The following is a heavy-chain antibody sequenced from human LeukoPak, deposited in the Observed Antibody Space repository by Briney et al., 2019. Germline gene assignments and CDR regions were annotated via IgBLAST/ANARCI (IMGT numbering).Heavy chain of an antibody. CDR1: GFTVSSNY. D-gene: IGHD6-6*01. CDR3: AKDKDVSIAAPYH. CDR2: IYSGGST. J-gene: IGHJ3*01. Sequence: PGGSLRLSCAASGFTVSSNYMSWVRQAPGKGLEWVSVIYSGGSTYYADSVKGRFTISRDNSKNRLYLQMNSLRSEDTAVYYCAKDKDVSIAAPYHWGQGTMVTVSS. V-gene: IGHV3-53*05.